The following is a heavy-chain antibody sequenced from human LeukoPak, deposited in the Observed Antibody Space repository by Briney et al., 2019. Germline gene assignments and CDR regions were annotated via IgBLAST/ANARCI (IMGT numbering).Heavy chain of an antibody. D-gene: IGHD2/OR15-2a*01. J-gene: IGHJ4*02. CDR2: INSRGST. V-gene: IGHV4-61*02. Sequence: PSQTLSLTCTVSGGSFTSGNYYWSWIRQPAGKGLEWIGRINSRGSTNYDPSLKSRVSISVDTSKNYFSLELSSVTAADTAVYYCARGFSTISCYDYWGQGTLVTVSS. CDR3: ARGFSTISCYDY. CDR1: GGSFTSGNYY.